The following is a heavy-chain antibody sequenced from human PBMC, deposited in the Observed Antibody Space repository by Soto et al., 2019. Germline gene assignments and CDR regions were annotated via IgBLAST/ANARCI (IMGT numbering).Heavy chain of an antibody. CDR1: NYSISSGYY. J-gene: IGHJ4*02. Sequence: PSETLSLTCTASNYSISSGYYWGWIRQSPGEGLEWIVSMYHSGTTYYNPSLKSRVTISIDTSKNQFSLKLTSVASADTAVYFCARVAFGAIGYWGQGTLVTVSS. CDR3: ARVAFGAIGY. CDR2: MYHSGTT. V-gene: IGHV4-38-2*02. D-gene: IGHD3-16*01.